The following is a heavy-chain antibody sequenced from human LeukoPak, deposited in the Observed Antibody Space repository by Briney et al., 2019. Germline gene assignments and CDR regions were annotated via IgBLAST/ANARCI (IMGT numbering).Heavy chain of an antibody. CDR2: IKSKTDGGTT. CDR3: TTAGLLRFLEWFPSY. Sequence: GGSLRLSCAASGFTISNAWMSWVRQAPGKGLEWVGRIKSKTDGGTTDYAAPVKGRFTISRDDSKNTLYLQMNSLKTEDTAVYYCTTAGLLRFLEWFPSYWGQGTLVTVSS. CDR1: GFTISNAW. D-gene: IGHD3-3*01. V-gene: IGHV3-15*01. J-gene: IGHJ4*02.